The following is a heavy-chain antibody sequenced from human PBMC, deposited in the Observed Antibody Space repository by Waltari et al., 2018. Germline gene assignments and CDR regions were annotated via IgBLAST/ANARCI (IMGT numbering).Heavy chain of an antibody. CDR2: IYSGITT. CDR3: ARGHCTGGSCHSGDNFDL. V-gene: IGHV3-53*03. CDR1: GFLGEAPY. Sequence: EVNLVESGGGLVQPGGSLRLSCADSGFLGEAPYSPWVRQAPGKGLEWVSVIYSGITTYYADSAKDRFIISRDNSKNTLFLQMNSLRAEDTAVYYCARGHCTGGSCHSGDNFDLWGQGTLVTVSS. D-gene: IGHD2-15*01. J-gene: IGHJ4*02.